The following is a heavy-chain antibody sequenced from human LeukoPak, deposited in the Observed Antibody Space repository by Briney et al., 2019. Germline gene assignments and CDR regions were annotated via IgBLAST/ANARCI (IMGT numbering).Heavy chain of an antibody. D-gene: IGHD7-27*01. V-gene: IGHV4-34*01. Sequence: PSETLSLTCAVYGGSFSGYYWSWIRQPPGKGLEWIGEINHSGSTNYNPSLKSRVTISVDTSKNQFSLKLSSVTAEDTAVYFCARADWGSIDYWGQGALVTVSS. CDR2: INHSGST. CDR1: GGSFSGYY. J-gene: IGHJ4*02. CDR3: ARADWGSIDY.